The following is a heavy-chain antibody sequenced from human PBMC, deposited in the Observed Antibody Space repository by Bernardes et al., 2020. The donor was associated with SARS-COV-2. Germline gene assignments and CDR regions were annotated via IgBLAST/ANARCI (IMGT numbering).Heavy chain of an antibody. CDR2: IYYSGDN. Sequence: TLSLTCAVSGDSTSRNGYYWSWIRQQPGKGLEWIGYIYYSGDNYYAPSLKSRVAMSVDTSKNQFSLRLNSVTAADTAVYFCARMGTSRELDYWGQGALVTVSS. CDR3: ARMGTSRELDY. V-gene: IGHV4-31*11. CDR1: GDSTSRNGYY. J-gene: IGHJ4*02. D-gene: IGHD1-7*01.